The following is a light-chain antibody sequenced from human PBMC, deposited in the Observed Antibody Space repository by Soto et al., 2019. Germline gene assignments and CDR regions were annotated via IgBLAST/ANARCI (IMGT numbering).Light chain of an antibody. V-gene: IGKV3-11*01. Sequence: LSQAAVTLNLSPGERATLTCRASQSFRGLLAWYQQKPGQAPRLLIYDAYNRATGIPPRFSGSGSGTDFPLTISSLDPEDFALHYCQEDVEWSPIPFAQGTRLE. CDR3: QEDVEWSPIP. CDR2: DAY. CDR1: QSFRGL. J-gene: IGKJ5*01.